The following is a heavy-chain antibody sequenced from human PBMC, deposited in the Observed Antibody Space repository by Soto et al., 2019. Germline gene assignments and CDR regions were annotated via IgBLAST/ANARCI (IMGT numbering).Heavy chain of an antibody. D-gene: IGHD2-15*01. CDR1: GYSFTSYW. CDR2: IDPSDSYT. Sequence: PGXSLKISCKGSGYSFTSYWISWVRQIPVKGLEWMGRIDPSDSYTNYSPSFQGHVTISTDKSISTAYLQWSSLKASDTAMYYCARHRCSYGNCYYYYGMDVWGQGTTVTVSS. V-gene: IGHV5-10-1*01. J-gene: IGHJ6*02. CDR3: ARHRCSYGNCYYYYGMDV.